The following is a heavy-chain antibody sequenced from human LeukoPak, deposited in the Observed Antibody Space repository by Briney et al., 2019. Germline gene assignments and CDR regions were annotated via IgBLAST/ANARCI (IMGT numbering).Heavy chain of an antibody. CDR2: INHSGST. D-gene: IGHD5-18*01. V-gene: IGHV4-34*01. J-gene: IGHJ4*02. CDR3: ARSGRGYSYGRKDY. CDR1: GGSFSGYY. Sequence: SETLSLTCAVYGGSFSGYYWGWIRQPPGKGLEWIGEINHSGSTNYNPSLKSRVTISVDTSKNQFSLKLKSVTAADTAVYYCARSGRGYSYGRKDYWGQGTLVTVSS.